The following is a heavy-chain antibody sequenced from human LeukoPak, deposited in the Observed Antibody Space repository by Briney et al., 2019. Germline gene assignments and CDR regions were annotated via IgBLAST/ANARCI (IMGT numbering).Heavy chain of an antibody. CDR2: ISAYNGNT. Sequence: GASVRVSCKASGYTFTSYGISWVRQAPGQGLEWMGWISAYNGNTNYAQKLQGRVTMTTDTSTSTAYMELRSLRSDDTAVYYCARVVPYAAAGSNNWFDLWGQGTLVTVSS. CDR3: ARVVPYAAAGSNNWFDL. J-gene: IGHJ5*02. D-gene: IGHD6-13*01. CDR1: GYTFTSYG. V-gene: IGHV1-18*01.